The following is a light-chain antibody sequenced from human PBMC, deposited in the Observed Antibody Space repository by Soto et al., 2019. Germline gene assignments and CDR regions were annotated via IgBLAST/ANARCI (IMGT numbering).Light chain of an antibody. CDR2: SAS. Sequence: DSQMTQSPSSLSASVGDEVTIACRASRNIYSYLNWYQQKPGKAPKLLMYSASTLQSGVPSRFSGSGSGTDFTLSISSLQPEDSGTYYCQQSYSSPWTFGQGTKV. CDR3: QQSYSSPWT. V-gene: IGKV1-39*01. CDR1: RNIYSY. J-gene: IGKJ1*01.